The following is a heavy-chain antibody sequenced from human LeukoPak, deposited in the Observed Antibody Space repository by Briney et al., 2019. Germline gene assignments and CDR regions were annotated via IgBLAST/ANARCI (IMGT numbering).Heavy chain of an antibody. CDR2: IDNRGNT. CDR1: GGSISSQY. D-gene: IGHD3-3*01. J-gene: IGHJ3*02. V-gene: IGHV4-59*11. Sequence: SETLSLTCTVSGGSISSQYWTWIRQPPGKGPEWIAYIDNRGNTNYNPSLRSRVTISIDTSKNQFSLKLSSVTAADTAVYYCARWGEGSGSYRGFYIWGQGTMVTVSS. CDR3: ARWGEGSGSYRGFYI.